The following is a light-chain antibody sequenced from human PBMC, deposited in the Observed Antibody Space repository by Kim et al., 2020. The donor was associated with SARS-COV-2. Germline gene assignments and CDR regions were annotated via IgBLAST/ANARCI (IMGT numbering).Light chain of an antibody. CDR3: WSYARSGTYV. CDR1: SSDIGSYNS. Sequence: GQSSTVSCAGTSSDIGSYNSVSWYQQHPGRAPKLILYEASKRPSGVSNRFSGSTSGNTASLSISGLQPEDEADYYCWSYARSGTYVCGTGTKVTVL. CDR2: EAS. J-gene: IGLJ1*01. V-gene: IGLV2-23*01.